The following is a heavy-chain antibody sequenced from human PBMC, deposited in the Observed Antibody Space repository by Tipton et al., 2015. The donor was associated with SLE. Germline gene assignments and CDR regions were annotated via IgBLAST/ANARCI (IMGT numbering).Heavy chain of an antibody. Sequence: GSLRLSCAASGFTFSSYWMHWVRQAPGKGLVWVSRINSDGSSTSYADSVKGRFTISRDNAKNTLYLQMNSLRAEDTAVYYCARGPAIFGVASYYFDYWGQGTLVTVSS. CDR2: INSDGSST. CDR1: GFTFSSYW. CDR3: ARGPAIFGVASYYFDY. D-gene: IGHD3-3*01. V-gene: IGHV3-74*01. J-gene: IGHJ4*02.